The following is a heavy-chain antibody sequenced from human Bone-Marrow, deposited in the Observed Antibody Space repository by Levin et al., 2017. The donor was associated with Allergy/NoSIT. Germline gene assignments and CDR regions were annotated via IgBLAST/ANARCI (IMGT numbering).Heavy chain of an antibody. CDR1: GGSFSGYY. V-gene: IGHV4-34*01. CDR3: ARGLELRESRLDY. Sequence: SETLFLTCAVYGGSFSGYYWSWIRQPPGKGLEWIGEINHSGSTNYNPSLKSRVTISVDTSKNQFSLKLSSVTAADTAVYYCARGLELRESRLDYWGQGTLVTVSS. D-gene: IGHD1-7*01. CDR2: INHSGST. J-gene: IGHJ4*02.